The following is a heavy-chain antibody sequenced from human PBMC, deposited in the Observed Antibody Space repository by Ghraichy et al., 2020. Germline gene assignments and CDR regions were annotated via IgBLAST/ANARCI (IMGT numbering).Heavy chain of an antibody. V-gene: IGHV4-38-2*01. CDR1: GYSINSGYY. J-gene: IGHJ4*02. CDR3: ARVRFWNEDYFDY. CDR2: IYHSGST. Sequence: GSLRLSCAVSGYSINSGYYWGWIRQPPGKGLEWIGRIYHSGSTYYNPSHKSRVTISVNTSKNQFSMKQTSVTAADTAVYYCARVRFWNEDYFDYWGQGTLVTVSS. D-gene: IGHD1-1*01.